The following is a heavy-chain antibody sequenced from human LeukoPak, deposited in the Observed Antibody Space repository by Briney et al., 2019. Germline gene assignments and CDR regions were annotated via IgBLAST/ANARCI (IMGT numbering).Heavy chain of an antibody. CDR3: ARQGYCSSGSSLDAFDT. J-gene: IGHJ3*02. CDR2: ISSSSSYI. V-gene: IGHV3-21*01. Sequence: PGGSLRLSCAASGFTFSSYSMNWVRQAPGKGLEWVSSISSSSSYIYYADSVKGRFTISRDNAKNSLYLQMNSLRAEDTAVYYCARQGYCSSGSSLDAFDTWGQGKMVTPSS. CDR1: GFTFSSYS. D-gene: IGHD2-15*01.